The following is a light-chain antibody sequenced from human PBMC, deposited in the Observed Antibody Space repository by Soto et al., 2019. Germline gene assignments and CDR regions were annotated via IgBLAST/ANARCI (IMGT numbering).Light chain of an antibody. V-gene: IGKV3-15*01. CDR2: TAS. CDR1: RSVSSN. J-gene: IGKJ1*01. Sequence: IVMTQSPATLSVSPGERATLSCRASRSVSSNLAWYQQKPGQAPRLLIYTASTRATGIPARFSGSGSGTEFTLTITSLQSEDFAVYYCQQDSNWPPWTFCQVTKVDIK. CDR3: QQDSNWPPWT.